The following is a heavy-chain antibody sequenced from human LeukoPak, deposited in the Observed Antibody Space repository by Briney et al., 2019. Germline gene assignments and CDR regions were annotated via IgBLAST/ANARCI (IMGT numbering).Heavy chain of an antibody. J-gene: IGHJ4*02. V-gene: IGHV3-23*01. CDR1: GFTFSSYA. Sequence: GGSLRLSCVASGFTFSSYAVSWVRQAPGKGLEWVSAISGSGGSTYYADSVKGRFTISRDNSKNTLYLQMNSLRAEDTAVYYCAKLYDSSGYYDYWGQGTLVTVSS. CDR3: AKLYDSSGYYDY. D-gene: IGHD3-22*01. CDR2: ISGSGGST.